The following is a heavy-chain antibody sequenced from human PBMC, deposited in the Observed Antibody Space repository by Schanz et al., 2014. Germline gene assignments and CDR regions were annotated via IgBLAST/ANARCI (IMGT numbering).Heavy chain of an antibody. CDR2: ISGSGGST. J-gene: IGHJ4*02. CDR3: ARDRRNADLDY. Sequence: EVQLVESGGGLVQPGGSLRLSCAASGFTFSSYGMHWVRQAPGKGLEWVSAISGSGGSTYYADSVKGRFTISRDNSKNTLYLQMKSLRAEDTAVYYCARDRRNADLDYWGQGTLVTVSS. CDR1: GFTFSSYG. V-gene: IGHV3-23*04. D-gene: IGHD1-1*01.